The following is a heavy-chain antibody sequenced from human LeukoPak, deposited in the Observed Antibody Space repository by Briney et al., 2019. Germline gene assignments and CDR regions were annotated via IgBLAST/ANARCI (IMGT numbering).Heavy chain of an antibody. CDR1: GYTFTGYY. CDR2: ISAYNGNT. D-gene: IGHD6-19*01. J-gene: IGHJ4*02. V-gene: IGHV1-18*04. CDR3: ARGSLRAAGTSAFDY. Sequence: ASVKVSCKASGYTFTGYYMHWVRQAPGQGLEWMGWISAYNGNTNYAQKLQGRVTMTTDTSTSTAYMELRSLRSDDTAVYYCARGSLRAAGTSAFDYWGQGTLVTVSS.